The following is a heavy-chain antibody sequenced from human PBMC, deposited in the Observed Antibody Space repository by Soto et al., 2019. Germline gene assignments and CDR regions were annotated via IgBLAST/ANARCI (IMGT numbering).Heavy chain of an antibody. CDR3: AKRREGGYYIFDY. D-gene: IGHD3-10*01. CDR2: ISGSGEST. J-gene: IGHJ4*02. V-gene: IGHV3-23*01. CDR1: GFTFSIFA. Sequence: GGSLRLSCAASGFTFSIFAMSWVREAPGKGLEWVSSISGSGESTYYADSVKGRLSISRDNSKNTLYLQMNSLRAEDTAVYYCAKRREGGYYIFDYWGQGTPVTVSS.